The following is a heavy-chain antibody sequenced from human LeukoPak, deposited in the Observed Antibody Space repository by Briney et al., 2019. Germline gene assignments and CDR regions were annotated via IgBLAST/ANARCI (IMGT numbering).Heavy chain of an antibody. CDR1: GYTFTGYY. V-gene: IGHV1-2*02. CDR2: INPNSGGT. J-gene: IGHJ4*02. CDR3: ARGTKYYYDSSGSPGTFDY. Sequence: ASVKVSCKASGYTFTGYYMHWVRQAPGQGLEWMGWINPNSGGTNYARKFQGRVTMTRDTSISTAYMELSRLRSDDTAVYYCARGTKYYYDSSGSPGTFDYWGQGTLVTVSS. D-gene: IGHD3-22*01.